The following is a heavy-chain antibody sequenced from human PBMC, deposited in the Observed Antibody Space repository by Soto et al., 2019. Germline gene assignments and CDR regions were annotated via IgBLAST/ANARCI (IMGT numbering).Heavy chain of an antibody. D-gene: IGHD6-19*01. V-gene: IGHV3-7*03. CDR1: GFTFISSF. Sequence: GGSLRLSCVASGFTFISSFMGWVRQAPGKGLEWVANINQDGGGTYYVDSVEGRFTISRDNAKDSLYLQMNSLRGEDTAVYYCARYFRGSGRYFFDYWGQGTLVTAPQ. J-gene: IGHJ4*02. CDR2: INQDGGGT. CDR3: ARYFRGSGRYFFDY.